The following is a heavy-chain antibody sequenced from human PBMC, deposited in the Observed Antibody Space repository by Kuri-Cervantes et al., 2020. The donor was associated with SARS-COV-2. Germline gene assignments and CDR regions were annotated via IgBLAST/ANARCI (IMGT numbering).Heavy chain of an antibody. V-gene: IGHV3-33*08. CDR2: IWFGGTNK. D-gene: IGHD2-15*01. J-gene: IGHJ4*02. Sequence: GGSLRLSCAASGFNFATYGMHWVRQAPGKGLEWVALIWFGGTNKYYADSVKGRFTISRDNSRNTLYLQMNSLRGDDTAVYYCASGILYRWEGYFDYWGQGTLVTVSS. CDR1: GFNFATYG. CDR3: ASGILYRWEGYFDY.